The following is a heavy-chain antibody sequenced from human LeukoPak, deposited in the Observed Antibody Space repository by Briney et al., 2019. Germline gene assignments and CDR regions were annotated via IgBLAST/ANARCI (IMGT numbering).Heavy chain of an antibody. CDR2: INWSSGSI. J-gene: IGHJ6*03. V-gene: IGHV3-9*01. CDR3: GKGLPRVRGPKYYYYMDV. Sequence: PGGSLRLSCTASGFSFDDYAMHWVRQAPGKGLEWVAGINWSSGSIDYADSVKGRFTISRDNAKKSLYLQMNRLRAEDTAFYFCGKGLPRVRGPKYYYYMDVWGKGTTVTVSS. CDR1: GFSFDDYA. D-gene: IGHD3-10*01.